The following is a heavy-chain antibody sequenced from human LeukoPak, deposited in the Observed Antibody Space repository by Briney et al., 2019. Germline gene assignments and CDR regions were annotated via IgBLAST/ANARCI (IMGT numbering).Heavy chain of an antibody. D-gene: IGHD3-22*01. J-gene: IGHJ4*02. CDR2: INPNSGGT. V-gene: IGHV1-2*02. CDR3: ARSKLGGSGHYTHAY. CDR1: GYTFTGYY. Sequence: ASVKVSCKASGYTFTGYYMHWVRQAPGQGLEWMGWINPNSGGTNYAQKFQGRVTMTRDTSISTAYMELSRLRSGDTAVYYCARSKLGGSGHYTHAYWGQGTLVTVSS.